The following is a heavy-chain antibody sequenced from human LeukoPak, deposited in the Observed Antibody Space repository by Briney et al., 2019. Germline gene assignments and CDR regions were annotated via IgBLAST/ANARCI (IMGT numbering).Heavy chain of an antibody. CDR1: GASISSSNYY. Sequence: TSETLSLTCAVSGASISSSNYYWGWVRQSPGKGLEWIGNIYSSGNTYYNASLKSRVTMYIDTSKNQFSLKLSSVTAADTAMYYCAKSNGYGLIDYWGQGTLVTVSS. CDR3: AKSNGYGLIDY. CDR2: IYSSGNT. J-gene: IGHJ4*02. V-gene: IGHV4-39*01. D-gene: IGHD5-12*01.